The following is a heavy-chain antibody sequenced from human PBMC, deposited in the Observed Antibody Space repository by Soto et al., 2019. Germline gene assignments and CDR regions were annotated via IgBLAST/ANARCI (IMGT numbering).Heavy chain of an antibody. V-gene: IGHV4-34*01. Sequence: SETLSLTCAVYGGSFSGYYWSWIRQPPGKGLEWIGEINHSGSTNYNPSLKSRVTISVDTSKNQFSLKLSSVTAADTAVYYCARSRCGGDCYNPSPYYYYGMDVWGQGTTVTVSS. CDR3: ARSRCGGDCYNPSPYYYYGMDV. CDR1: GGSFSGYY. CDR2: INHSGST. D-gene: IGHD2-21*02. J-gene: IGHJ6*02.